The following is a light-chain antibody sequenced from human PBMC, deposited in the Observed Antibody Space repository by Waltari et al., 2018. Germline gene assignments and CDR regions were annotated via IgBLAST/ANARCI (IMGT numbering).Light chain of an antibody. J-gene: IGLJ1*01. CDR2: EVT. CDR1: SSAVGNYNL. Sequence: QSGLTQPASVSGSPGQSITVSCTGTSSAVGNYNLVSWYQQYTGKAPKLMVYEVTKRTSGVSDRFSGSKSGNTASLTISGLQSEDEADYYCCSYAGLGIYVFGTGTKVTVL. V-gene: IGLV2-23*02. CDR3: CSYAGLGIYV.